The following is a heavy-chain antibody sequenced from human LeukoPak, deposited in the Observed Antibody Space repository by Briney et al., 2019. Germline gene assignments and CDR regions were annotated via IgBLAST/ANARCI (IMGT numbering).Heavy chain of an antibody. D-gene: IGHD6-19*01. J-gene: IGHJ4*02. V-gene: IGHV3-30*04. CDR2: ISYDGSNK. CDR1: GFTFSSYA. Sequence: GGSLRLSCAASGFTFSSYAMHWVRQAPGKGLEWVAVISYDGSNKYYAGSVKGRFTISRDNSKNTLYLQMNSLRAEDTAVYYCARDLDSSGSFDYWGQGTLVTVSS. CDR3: ARDLDSSGSFDY.